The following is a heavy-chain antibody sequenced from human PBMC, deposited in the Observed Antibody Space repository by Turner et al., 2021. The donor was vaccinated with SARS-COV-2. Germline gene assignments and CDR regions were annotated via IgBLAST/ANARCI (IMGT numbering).Heavy chain of an antibody. J-gene: IGHJ4*02. CDR3: ARDGGYSGYAYFDY. CDR1: GFTFSSYG. CDR2: IWYDGSNK. D-gene: IGHD5-12*01. V-gene: IGHV3-33*01. Sequence: QVQLVESGGGVVQPGWSLRLSCAASGFTFSSYGMHWVRQAPGKGLEWVAVIWYDGSNKYYADSVKGRFTISRDNSKNTLYLQMSSLRAEDTAVYYCARDGGYSGYAYFDYWGQGTLVTVSS.